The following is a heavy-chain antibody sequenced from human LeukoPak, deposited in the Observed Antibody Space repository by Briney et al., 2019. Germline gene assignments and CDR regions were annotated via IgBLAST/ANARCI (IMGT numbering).Heavy chain of an antibody. D-gene: IGHD4-17*01. CDR1: GFTFSSYA. J-gene: IGHJ4*02. CDR2: ISGSGGST. Sequence: PGGSLRLSCAASGFTFSSYAMSWVRQAPGKGLEWVSAISGSGGSTYYADSVKGRLTISRDNSKNTLYLQVNSLRAEDTAVYYCAKIYGDYGLHYFDYWGQGTLVTVSS. CDR3: AKIYGDYGLHYFDY. V-gene: IGHV3-23*01.